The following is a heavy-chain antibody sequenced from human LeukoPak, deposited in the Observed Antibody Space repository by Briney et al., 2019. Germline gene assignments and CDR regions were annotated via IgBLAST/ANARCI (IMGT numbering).Heavy chain of an antibody. CDR2: ISGSGGST. CDR1: GFTFSSYA. D-gene: IGHD6-19*01. Sequence: GGSLRLSCAASGFTFSSYAMSWVRQAPGKGLEWVSAISGSGGSTYYADSVKGRFTISRDNSKNTLYLQMNSLRAEDTAVYYCASPAGYSSGWYVSDFDYWGQGTLVTVSS. V-gene: IGHV3-23*01. J-gene: IGHJ4*02. CDR3: ASPAGYSSGWYVSDFDY.